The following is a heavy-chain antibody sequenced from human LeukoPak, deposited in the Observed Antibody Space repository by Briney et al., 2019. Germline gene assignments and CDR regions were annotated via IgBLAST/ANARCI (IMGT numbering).Heavy chain of an antibody. CDR2: ISSSSSYI. CDR1: GFTFSSYS. Sequence: GGSLRLSCAASGFTFSSYSMNWVRQAPGKGLEWVSSISSSSSYIYYADSVKGRFTISRDNAKNSLYLQMNSLRAEDTAVYYCAREAGYGDYVHHDYWGQGTLVTVSS. J-gene: IGHJ4*02. V-gene: IGHV3-21*01. CDR3: AREAGYGDYVHHDY. D-gene: IGHD4-17*01.